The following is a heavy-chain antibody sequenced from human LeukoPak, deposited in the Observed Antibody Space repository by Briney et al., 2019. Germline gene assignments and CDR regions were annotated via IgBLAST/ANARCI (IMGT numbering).Heavy chain of an antibody. CDR3: ARDRLEPAPWGSSGYYHNWFDP. Sequence: ASVKVFCKASGGTFSSYAISWVRQAPGQGLEWMGGVIPIFGTANYAQKFQGRVTITADESTSTAYMELSSLRSEDTAVYYCARDRLEPAPWGSSGYYHNWFDPWGQGTLVTVSS. D-gene: IGHD3-22*01. J-gene: IGHJ5*02. CDR1: GGTFSSYA. V-gene: IGHV1-69*13. CDR2: VIPIFGTA.